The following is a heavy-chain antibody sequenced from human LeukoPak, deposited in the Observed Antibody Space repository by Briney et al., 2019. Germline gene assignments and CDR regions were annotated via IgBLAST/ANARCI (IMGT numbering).Heavy chain of an antibody. CDR1: GFTVSSNY. V-gene: IGHV3-66*01. CDR2: ISNDGDT. Sequence: HPGGSLRLSCAASGFTVSSNYMSWVRQGPGKGLECVSVISNDGDTYYADSVKGRFTISRDNSKNTLYLQMNSLRAEDTAVYYCAKVAEVGATGYYYYMDVWGKGTTVTISS. CDR3: AKVAEVGATGYYYYMDV. J-gene: IGHJ6*03. D-gene: IGHD1-26*01.